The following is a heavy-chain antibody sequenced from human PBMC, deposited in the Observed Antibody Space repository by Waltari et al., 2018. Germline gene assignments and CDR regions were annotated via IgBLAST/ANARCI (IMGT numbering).Heavy chain of an antibody. D-gene: IGHD1-20*01. Sequence: EVQLVESGGGLVQPGGSLRLSCAASGFTLNNYAMRWVRQAPGKGLEWVSTIGSGGTTYYADSVKGRFTISRDNSRNTLYLQMNSLRAEDTAVYYCAKGGVTGSHYFEYWGQGTLVAV. CDR2: IGSGGTT. CDR1: GFTLNNYA. CDR3: AKGGVTGSHYFEY. V-gene: IGHV3-23*04. J-gene: IGHJ4*02.